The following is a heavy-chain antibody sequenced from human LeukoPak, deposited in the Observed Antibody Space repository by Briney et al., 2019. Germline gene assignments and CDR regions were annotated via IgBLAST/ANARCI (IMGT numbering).Heavy chain of an antibody. D-gene: IGHD1-1*01. J-gene: IGHJ4*02. V-gene: IGHV3-23*01. CDR1: GFTFSSYA. Sequence: GGSLRLSCAASGFTFSSYAMSWVRQAPGKGLEWISAISGSGGSTYYADSVKGRFTISRDNSKNTLYLQMNSLRAEDTAVYYCAKRTDSNGDYFDYWGQGTLVTVSS. CDR3: AKRTDSNGDYFDY. CDR2: ISGSGGST.